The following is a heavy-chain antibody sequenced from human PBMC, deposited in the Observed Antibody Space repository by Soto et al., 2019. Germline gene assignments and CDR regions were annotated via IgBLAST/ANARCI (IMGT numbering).Heavy chain of an antibody. J-gene: IGHJ4*02. CDR2: IYASGTT. CDR3: ARSHSFDGSIYHYYFDF. V-gene: IGHV4-59*01. CDR1: GGSIGSFD. D-gene: IGHD3-3*02. Sequence: SETLSLTCTVSGGSIGSFDWSWIRQPPGGTLEWIGYIYASGTTTYNPSLESRVTMSVDMPNNEFSLDLTSVTAADTAVYYSARSHSFDGSIYHYYFDFWGQGTLVTVSS.